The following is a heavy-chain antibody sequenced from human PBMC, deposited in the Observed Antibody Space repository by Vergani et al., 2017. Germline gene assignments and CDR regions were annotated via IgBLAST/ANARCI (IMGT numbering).Heavy chain of an antibody. D-gene: IGHD2-15*01. CDR1: GSSISSYY. CDR3: ARDLAASRYYYYGMDV. J-gene: IGHJ6*02. CDR2: IYYSGST. Sequence: QVQLQESGPGLVKPSETLSLTCTVSGSSISSYYWSWIRQPPGKGLEWIGYIYYSGSTNYNPSLKSRVTISVDTSKNQFSLKLSSVTAADTAVYYCARDLAASRYYYYGMDVWGQGTTVTVSS. V-gene: IGHV4-59*01.